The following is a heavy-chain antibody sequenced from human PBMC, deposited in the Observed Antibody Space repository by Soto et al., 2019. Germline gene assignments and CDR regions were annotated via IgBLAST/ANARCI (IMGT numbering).Heavy chain of an antibody. J-gene: IGHJ4*02. CDR3: ASVDSSGFPIDY. CDR2: IIPIFGTA. D-gene: IGHD3-22*01. CDR1: GGTFSSYA. V-gene: IGHV1-69*13. Sequence: SVKVSCKASGGTFSSYAISWVRQAPGQGLEWMGGIIPIFGTANHAQNFQGRVTITADESTSTAYMELSSLRSEDTAVYYCASVDSSGFPIDYWGQGTLVTVSS.